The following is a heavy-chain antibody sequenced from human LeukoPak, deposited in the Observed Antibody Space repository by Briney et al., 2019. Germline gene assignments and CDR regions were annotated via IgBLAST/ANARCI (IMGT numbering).Heavy chain of an antibody. V-gene: IGHV4-34*01. CDR3: ARALGAFDI. CDR2: INHSGST. J-gene: IGHJ3*02. CDR1: GGSFSGYY. Sequence: SETLSLTCAVYGGSFSGYYWSWIRQPPGKGLEWIGEINHSGSTNYNPSLKSRVTISVDTSKKQVSLKLNSVTAADTAVYYCARALGAFDIWGQGTMVTVSS.